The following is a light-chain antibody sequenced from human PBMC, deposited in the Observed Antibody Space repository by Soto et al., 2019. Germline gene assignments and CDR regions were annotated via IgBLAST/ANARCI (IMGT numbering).Light chain of an antibody. CDR2: AAS. J-gene: IGKJ5*01. CDR3: QQLNNHPLIT. CDR1: QGITSY. Sequence: DIQLTQSPSFLSASVGDRVTITCRASQGITSYLVWYQQKPGKAPKLLIYAASTLQSRVPSRFSGRGSGTEFTLTISNLQPEDFATYYCQQLNNHPLITVGEGTRLEIK. V-gene: IGKV1-9*01.